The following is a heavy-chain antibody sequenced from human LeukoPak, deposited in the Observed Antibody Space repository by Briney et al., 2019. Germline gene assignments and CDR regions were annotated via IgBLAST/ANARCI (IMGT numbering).Heavy chain of an antibody. CDR2: IYHSGSP. D-gene: IGHD1-1*01. CDR3: ARVNINNWHSCDY. CDR1: GGSISSNNW. J-gene: IGHJ4*02. V-gene: IGHV4-4*02. Sequence: SETLSPTCAVSGGSISSNNWWGWVRQPPGKGLEWIGEIYHSGSPNYNPSLKSRVTISVDKSRNHFSLNLSSVTAADTAVYYCARVNINNWHSCDYWGQGTLVAVSS.